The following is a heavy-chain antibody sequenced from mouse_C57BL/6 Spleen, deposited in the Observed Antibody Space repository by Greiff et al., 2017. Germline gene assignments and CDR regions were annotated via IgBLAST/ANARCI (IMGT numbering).Heavy chain of an antibody. Sequence: QVQLQQPGAELVKPGASVKLSCKASGYTFTSYWMHWVKQRPGQGLEWIGMIHPNSGSTNYNEKLKSKATLTVDKSSSTAYMQLSSLTSEDSAVYYCARSGLDGSSYFDYWGQGTTLTVSS. CDR1: GYTFTSYW. CDR2: IHPNSGST. D-gene: IGHD1-1*01. J-gene: IGHJ2*01. V-gene: IGHV1-64*01. CDR3: ARSGLDGSSYFDY.